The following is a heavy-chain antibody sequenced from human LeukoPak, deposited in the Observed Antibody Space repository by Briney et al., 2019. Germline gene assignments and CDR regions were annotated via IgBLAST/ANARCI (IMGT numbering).Heavy chain of an antibody. J-gene: IGHJ4*02. CDR1: GGSISNYY. CDR3: AREHKVRGVIDR. Sequence: PSETLSLTCTVSGGSISNYYWSWIRQPAGKRLEWLARIYSRGSTNYNPSLESRVTVSVDTSKNQFSPKLSSVTAADTAVYYCAREHKVRGVIDRWGQGALVTVSS. CDR2: IYSRGST. D-gene: IGHD3-10*01. V-gene: IGHV4-4*07.